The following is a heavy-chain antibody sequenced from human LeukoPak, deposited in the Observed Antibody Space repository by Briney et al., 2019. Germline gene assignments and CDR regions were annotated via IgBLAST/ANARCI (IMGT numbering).Heavy chain of an antibody. CDR3: ARDRSRGIAVAGTGDYFDY. V-gene: IGHV3-21*01. D-gene: IGHD6-19*01. J-gene: IGHJ4*02. CDR2: ISSSSSYI. CDR1: GFTFSSYS. Sequence: PGGSLRLSCAASGFTFSSYSMNWVRQAPRKGLEWVSSISSSSSYIYYADSVKGRFTISRDNAKNSLYLQMNSLRAEDTAVYYCARDRSRGIAVAGTGDYFDYWGQGTLVTVSS.